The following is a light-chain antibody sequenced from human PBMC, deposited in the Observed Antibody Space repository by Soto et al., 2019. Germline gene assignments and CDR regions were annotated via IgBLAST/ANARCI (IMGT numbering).Light chain of an antibody. J-gene: IGKJ4*01. CDR1: RSAGYY. Sequence: EIVMTQSPATLSVSPGERATLSCRASRSAGYYLAWYQQKPGHAPRLLIYGASTRATDIPARFSASGSGTEFTLTISSLQSEDLAVYYCQQYNAWPLTFGGGTKVEIK. V-gene: IGKV3-15*01. CDR2: GAS. CDR3: QQYNAWPLT.